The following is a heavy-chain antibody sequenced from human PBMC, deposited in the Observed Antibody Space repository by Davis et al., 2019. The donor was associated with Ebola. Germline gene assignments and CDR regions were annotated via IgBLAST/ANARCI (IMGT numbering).Heavy chain of an antibody. CDR2: ISYDGSNT. Sequence: PGGSLRLSCVASGFTFSAHAMHWVRQAPGKGPEWVAVISYDGSNTAYADSVKGRFTVGRDNSRDTLSLQLNTLRFDDTAVYYCARDLHCSGVTCYSDVFDLWGQGTMLTVS. D-gene: IGHD2-15*01. V-gene: IGHV3-30*04. CDR1: GFTFSAHA. J-gene: IGHJ3*01. CDR3: ARDLHCSGVTCYSDVFDL.